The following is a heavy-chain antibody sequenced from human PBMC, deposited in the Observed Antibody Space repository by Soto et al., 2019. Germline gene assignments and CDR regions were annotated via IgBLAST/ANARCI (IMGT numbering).Heavy chain of an antibody. V-gene: IGHV1-8*01. J-gene: IGHJ6*02. CDR3: ARERTGTTSMDV. D-gene: IGHD1-1*01. CDR2: MNPNSGNT. CDR1: GYTFTSYD. Sequence: QVQLVQSGAEVKKPGASVKVSCKASGYTFTSYDINWVRQATGQGLEWMGWMNPNSGNTGYAQKFRGRVTRPRNTSIRTAYMELSSLRSEDTAVYYCARERTGTTSMDVWGQGTTVTVSS.